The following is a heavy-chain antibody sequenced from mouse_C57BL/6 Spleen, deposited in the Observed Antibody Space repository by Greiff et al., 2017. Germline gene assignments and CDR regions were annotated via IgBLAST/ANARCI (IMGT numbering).Heavy chain of an antibody. CDR2: IYPSDSET. J-gene: IGHJ3*01. V-gene: IGHV1-61*01. CDR3: ARDDGYGGFAY. Sequence: VQLQQPGAELVRPGSSVKLSCKASGYTFTSYWMDWVKQRPGQGLEWIGNIYPSDSETHYNQKFKDKATLPVDKSSSTAYMQLSSLTSEDSAVYYCARDDGYGGFAYWGQGTLVTVSA. D-gene: IGHD2-3*01. CDR1: GYTFTSYW.